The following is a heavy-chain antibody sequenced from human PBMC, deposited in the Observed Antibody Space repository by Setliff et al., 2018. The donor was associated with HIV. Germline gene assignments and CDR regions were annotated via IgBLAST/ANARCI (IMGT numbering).Heavy chain of an antibody. J-gene: IGHJ4*03. CDR3: ARSPQGGYFDH. Sequence: QPGGSLRLSCAASGFTVSSNYMHWVRQAPGKGLEWVSIIYIAATTYYYADSVKGRFTISRDNSKNTVYLQMNNLRVEDTAVYYCARSPQGGYFDHWGQGTLVTVSS. CDR1: GFTVSSNY. V-gene: IGHV3-53*01. CDR2: IYIAATT.